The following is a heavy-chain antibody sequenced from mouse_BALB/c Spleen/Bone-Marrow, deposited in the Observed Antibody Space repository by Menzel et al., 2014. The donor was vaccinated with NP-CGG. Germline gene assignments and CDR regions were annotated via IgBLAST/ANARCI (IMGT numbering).Heavy chain of an antibody. V-gene: IGHV1S56*01. CDR3: ARGDYYRSVMDY. CDR2: IYPGNINI. CDR1: GYTFTTYF. J-gene: IGHJ4*01. Sequence: VQLQQSGPELVKPGASMRISCKASGYTFTTYFIHWVKQRPGQGLEWIGWIYPGNINIKYNENFKVKVTLTADKSSNTAHLQFSSLTSEDSAIYFCARGDYYRSVMDYWGQGTSVTVSS. D-gene: IGHD2-14*01.